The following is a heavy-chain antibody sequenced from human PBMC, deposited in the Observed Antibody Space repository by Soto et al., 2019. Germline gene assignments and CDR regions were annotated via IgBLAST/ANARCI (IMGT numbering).Heavy chain of an antibody. CDR1: EFTFSSYG. Sequence: PGGSLRLSCAASEFTFSSYGMHWVRQAPGKGLEWVAVISYDGSNKYYADSVKGRFTISRDNSKNTLYLQMNSLRAEDTAVYYCAKDYSTTVVFSPGYWGQGTLVTVSS. V-gene: IGHV3-30*18. D-gene: IGHD4-17*01. CDR2: ISYDGSNK. J-gene: IGHJ4*02. CDR3: AKDYSTTVVFSPGY.